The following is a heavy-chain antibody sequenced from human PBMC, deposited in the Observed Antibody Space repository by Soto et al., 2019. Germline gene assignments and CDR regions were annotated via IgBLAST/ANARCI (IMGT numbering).Heavy chain of an antibody. CDR2: ISYDGRNK. J-gene: IGHJ6*02. D-gene: IGHD2-15*01. CDR1: GFTFSSYA. Sequence: PGGSLRLSCAASGFTFSSYAMHWVRQAPGKGLEWVAVISYDGRNKYYADSVKGRFTISRDNSKNTLYLEMNSLRVEDTAVYHCVRDTAYCSGGTCYSSHDMDVWGQGTTVT. V-gene: IGHV3-30*04. CDR3: VRDTAYCSGGTCYSSHDMDV.